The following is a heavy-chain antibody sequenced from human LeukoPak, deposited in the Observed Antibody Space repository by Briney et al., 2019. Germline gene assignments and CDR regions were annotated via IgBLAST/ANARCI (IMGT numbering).Heavy chain of an antibody. D-gene: IGHD5-18*01. Sequence: GGSLRLSCAASGFTFSSYAMSWVRQAPGKGLEWVSAISGSGSSTYYADSVKGRFTISRDNSKNTLYLQMNSLRAVDTAVYYCAKDPPIPPDPHTAMVPDAFDIWGQGTMVTVSS. CDR1: GFTFSSYA. V-gene: IGHV3-23*01. CDR2: ISGSGSST. J-gene: IGHJ3*02. CDR3: AKDPPIPPDPHTAMVPDAFDI.